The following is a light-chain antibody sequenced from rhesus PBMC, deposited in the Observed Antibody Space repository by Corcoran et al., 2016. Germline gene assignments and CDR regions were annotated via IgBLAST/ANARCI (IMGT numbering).Light chain of an antibody. CDR3: QTSYGTPLT. J-gene: IGKJ4*01. V-gene: IGKV1-74*01. CDR1: ENVNNY. Sequence: DIQMTQSPSSLSASVGDRVTITCRASENVNNYLHWYQQKPGKAPKLLIYKATTLQSGVPSRFSGSGSGTDFTLTISCLQPEDFATDYCQTSYGTPLTFGGGTKVELK. CDR2: KAT.